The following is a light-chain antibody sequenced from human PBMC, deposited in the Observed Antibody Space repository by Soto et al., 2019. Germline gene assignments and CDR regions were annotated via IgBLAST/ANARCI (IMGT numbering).Light chain of an antibody. CDR2: AAS. CDR1: RGSSSY. V-gene: IGKV1-8*01. J-gene: IGKJ1*01. Sequence: AIRTTQPPSALSADTAAIVTITCLGHRGSSSYLAWYQQKPGKAPKLLIYAASTLQSGVPSRFSGSGSGTDFTLTISGLQSEDFATYYCHQYYSYPRTFGQGTKVDIK. CDR3: HQYYSYPRT.